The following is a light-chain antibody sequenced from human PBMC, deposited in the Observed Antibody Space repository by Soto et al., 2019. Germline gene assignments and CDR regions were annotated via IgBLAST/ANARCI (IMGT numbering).Light chain of an antibody. J-gene: IGKJ4*01. CDR2: DAS. Sequence: AIQLTQSPSSLSASVGYRVTITCLAIQGISSALAWYQHKPGKAPNLLIYDASSLESGSPSRFSGSGSGTDFTLTISRLQPDDFATYYCQQYNTSLTFGGGTKVDIK. CDR3: QQYNTSLT. V-gene: IGKV1-13*02. CDR1: QGISSA.